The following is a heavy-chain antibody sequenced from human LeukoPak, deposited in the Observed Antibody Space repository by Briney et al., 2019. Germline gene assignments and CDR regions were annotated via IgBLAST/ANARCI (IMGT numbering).Heavy chain of an antibody. Sequence: GGSLRLSCAASGFXFSDYYMSWIRQAPGKGLEWISYISSSSSYTTYADSVRGRFTISRDNAKNSLYVQMNYLRAEDTAAYYCARERDCRSTSCLDAFDIWGQGTMVTVSS. CDR3: ARERDCRSTSCLDAFDI. J-gene: IGHJ3*02. D-gene: IGHD2-2*01. V-gene: IGHV3-11*06. CDR1: GFXFSDYY. CDR2: ISSSSSYT.